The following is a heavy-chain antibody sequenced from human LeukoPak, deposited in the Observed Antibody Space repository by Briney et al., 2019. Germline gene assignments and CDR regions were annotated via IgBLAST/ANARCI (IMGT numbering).Heavy chain of an antibody. V-gene: IGHV4-59*01. Sequence: PSETLSLTCTVSGGSLSNYYWSWIRQPPGKGLEWVGYVPYSGSTNYNPSLKSRLTISVDTSKSQFSLNLRSVTAADTAVYYCARGTMMVGPWGQGTLVTPSA. CDR1: GGSLSNYY. CDR3: ARGTMMVGP. CDR2: VPYSGST. J-gene: IGHJ5*02. D-gene: IGHD3-22*01.